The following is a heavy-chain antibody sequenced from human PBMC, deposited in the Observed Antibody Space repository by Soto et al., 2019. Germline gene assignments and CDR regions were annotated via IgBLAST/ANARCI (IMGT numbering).Heavy chain of an antibody. D-gene: IGHD2-2*01. J-gene: IGHJ4*02. CDR2: ISAYNGNT. V-gene: IGHV1-18*01. Sequence: ASVKVSCKASGYTFTSYGISWVRQAPGQGLEWMGWISAYNGNTNYAQKLQGRVTMTTDTSTSTAYMELRSLRSDDTAVYYCARDQCRSTSCYSAGNGYWGQGTLVTVSS. CDR3: ARDQCRSTSCYSAGNGY. CDR1: GYTFTSYG.